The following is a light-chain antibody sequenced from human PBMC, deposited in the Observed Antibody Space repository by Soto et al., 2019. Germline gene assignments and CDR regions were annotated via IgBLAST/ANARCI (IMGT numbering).Light chain of an antibody. CDR2: GNT. CDR1: SSNIGAGYD. V-gene: IGLV1-40*01. J-gene: IGLJ3*02. CDR3: QAYDSGLSGSV. Sequence: QSVLTQPPSVSGAPGQTVTISCTGSSSNIGAGYDVHWYQQLPGTAPKLLIFGNTNRPSGVPDRFSGSKSGTSASLAITGLQADDEADYYCQAYDSGLSGSVFGGGTKLTVL.